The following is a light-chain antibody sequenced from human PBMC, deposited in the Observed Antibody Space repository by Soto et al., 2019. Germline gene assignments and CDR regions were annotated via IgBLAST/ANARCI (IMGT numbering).Light chain of an antibody. J-gene: IGKJ4*01. V-gene: IGKV3-15*01. CDR1: QSVSSN. CDR3: QQHNNWPLT. CDR2: GAS. Sequence: EIVMKQSPATLSVSPGERATLSCRASQSVSSNLAWYQQKPGQAPRLLVYGASTRATGIPARFSGSGSGTQFTLTISSLQSEDFAVYYCQQHNNWPLTFGGGTKVDIK.